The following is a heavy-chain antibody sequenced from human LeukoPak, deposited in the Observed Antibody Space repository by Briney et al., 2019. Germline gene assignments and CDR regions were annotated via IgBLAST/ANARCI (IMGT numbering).Heavy chain of an antibody. Sequence: GGSLRLSCAASGFTFSSYWMSWVRQALGKGLEWVANIKQDGSEKYYVDSVKGRFTISRDNAKNSLYLQMNSLRAEDTAVYYCAREDILTGYPFDPWGQGTLVTVSS. CDR3: AREDILTGYPFDP. J-gene: IGHJ5*02. CDR1: GFTFSSYW. D-gene: IGHD3-9*01. CDR2: IKQDGSEK. V-gene: IGHV3-7*01.